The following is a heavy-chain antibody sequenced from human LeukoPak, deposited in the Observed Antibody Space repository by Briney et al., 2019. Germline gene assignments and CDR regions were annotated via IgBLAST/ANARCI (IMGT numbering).Heavy chain of an antibody. CDR3: ARAAREGEEFDY. CDR1: GYTFTSYD. J-gene: IGHJ4*02. D-gene: IGHD1-26*01. CDR2: MNPNSGNT. V-gene: IGHV1-8*01. Sequence: ASVKVSCKASGYTFTSYDINWVRQATGQGLEWMGWMNPNSGNTGYAQKFQGRVTMTRNTSISTAYMELSSLRSEDTAVYYCARAAREGEEFDYWGQGTLVTVSS.